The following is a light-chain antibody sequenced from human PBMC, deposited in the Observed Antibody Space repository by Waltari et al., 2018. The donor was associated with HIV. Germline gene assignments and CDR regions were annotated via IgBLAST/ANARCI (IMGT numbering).Light chain of an antibody. CDR3: MIWHGNKWV. J-gene: IGLJ3*02. Sequence: QAVLTQPSSLSASPGASVSLTCTLRSGISVANHRFYWYQQKPGRPPRYLLRSESDSDQHLPSGVPSRFSGSTYVPANTGSLVIAGLQSEDESDYYCMIWHGNKWVFGGGTKLTDL. CDR2: SESDSDQ. CDR1: SGISVANHR. V-gene: IGLV5-45*03.